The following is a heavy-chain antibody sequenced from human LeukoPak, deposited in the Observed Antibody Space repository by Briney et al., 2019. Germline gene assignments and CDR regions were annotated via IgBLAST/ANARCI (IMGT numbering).Heavy chain of an antibody. V-gene: IGHV3-23*01. D-gene: IGHD2-21*02. Sequence: GGSLRLSCAASGFTFSSYAMSWVRQAPGKGLDWVSAISGSGGSTYYADSVKGRFTISRDNSKNTLYLQMNSLRAEDTAVYYCAKVYCGGDCYSPSGYFDYWGQGTLVTVSS. CDR2: ISGSGGST. CDR3: AKVYCGGDCYSPSGYFDY. J-gene: IGHJ4*02. CDR1: GFTFSSYA.